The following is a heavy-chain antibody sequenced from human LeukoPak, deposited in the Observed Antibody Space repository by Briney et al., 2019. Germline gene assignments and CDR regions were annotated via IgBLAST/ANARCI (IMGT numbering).Heavy chain of an antibody. CDR1: GFTVSSNF. Sequence: GGSLRLSCAASGFTVSSNFMSWVRQAPGKGLEWVSVIYSGGSTYYADSVKGRFTISRDNSKDTLYLQMNSLRVEDTAVYYCALGLVTDYWGQGTLVTVSS. D-gene: IGHD3-9*01. V-gene: IGHV3-66*01. J-gene: IGHJ4*02. CDR2: IYSGGST. CDR3: ALGLVTDY.